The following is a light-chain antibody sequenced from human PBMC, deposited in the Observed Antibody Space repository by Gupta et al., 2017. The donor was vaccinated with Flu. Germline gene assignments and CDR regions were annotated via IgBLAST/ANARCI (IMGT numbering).Light chain of an antibody. V-gene: IGLV1-40*01. CDR2: GNS. J-gene: IGLJ3*02. Sequence: QSLLTQPLSVSGAPGQRGTISCTVSSSKIGAGDDVHWYQQLPGTASKPLMYGNSNRPSGVPDRVSGSMSGTSASLAITGLQAEDEADYYCQSYDSSLSGSVFGGGTKLTVL. CDR3: QSYDSSLSGSV. CDR1: SSKIGAGDD.